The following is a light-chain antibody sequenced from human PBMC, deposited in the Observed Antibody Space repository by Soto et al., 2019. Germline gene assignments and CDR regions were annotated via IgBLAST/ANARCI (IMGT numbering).Light chain of an antibody. CDR2: SNN. CDR3: AAWDDSLNGYV. J-gene: IGLJ1*01. Sequence: QTVVTQPPSASGTPGRRVLISCSGSSSNIGSNTVNWYQQLPGTAPKLLIYSNNHRPSGVPDRFSGSKSGTSASLAISGLQSDDEADYYCAAWDDSLNGYVFATGTKVTVL. V-gene: IGLV1-44*01. CDR1: SSNIGSNT.